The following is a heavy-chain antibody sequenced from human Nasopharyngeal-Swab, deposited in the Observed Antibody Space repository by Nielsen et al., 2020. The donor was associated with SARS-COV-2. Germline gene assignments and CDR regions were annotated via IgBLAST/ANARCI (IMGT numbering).Heavy chain of an antibody. Sequence: WIRQPPEKGLEWIGYIYYSGSTYYNPSLKSRVTISVDTSKNQFSLKLSSVTAADTAVYYCARVLGEQWLVNYYYMDVWGKGTTVTVSS. CDR3: ARVLGEQWLVNYYYMDV. V-gene: IGHV4-30-4*01. D-gene: IGHD6-19*01. J-gene: IGHJ6*03. CDR2: IYYSGST.